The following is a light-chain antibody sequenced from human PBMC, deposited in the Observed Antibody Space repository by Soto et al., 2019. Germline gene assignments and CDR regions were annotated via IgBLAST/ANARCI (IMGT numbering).Light chain of an antibody. CDR3: MQHTLWPET. CDR2: DAF. J-gene: IGKJ1*01. V-gene: IGKV1-33*01. CDR1: QDINSY. Sequence: DIQMTQSPSSLSASVGDRVTITCQASQDINSYLSWYQQRPGKAPKLLIYDAFTLETGVPSRFSGSGSGTDFTLKISRVEAEDVGLYYCMQHTLWPETFGQGTKVDI.